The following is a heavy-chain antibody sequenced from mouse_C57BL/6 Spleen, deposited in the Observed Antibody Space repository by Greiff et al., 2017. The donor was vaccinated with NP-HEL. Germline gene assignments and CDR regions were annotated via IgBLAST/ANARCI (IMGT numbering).Heavy chain of an antibody. V-gene: IGHV1-26*01. CDR1: GYTFTDYY. J-gene: IGHJ2*01. CDR2: INPNNGGT. D-gene: IGHD1-1*01. CDR3: AREKITTVVAFDY. Sequence: EVQLQQSGPELVKPGASVKISCKASGYTFTDYYMNWVKQSHGKSLEWIGDINPNNGGTSYNQKFKGKATLTVEKSSSTAYMELRSLTSEDSAVYYCAREKITTVVAFDYWGQGTTLTVSS.